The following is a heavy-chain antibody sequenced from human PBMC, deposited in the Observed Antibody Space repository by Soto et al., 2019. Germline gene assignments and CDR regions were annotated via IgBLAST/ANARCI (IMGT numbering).Heavy chain of an antibody. CDR2: ISSSSSYI. Sequence: EVQLVESGGGLVKPGGSLRLSCAASGFTFSSYSMNWVRQAPGKGLEWVSSISSSSSYIYYADSVKGRFTISRDNAKNSLYLQMNSLRAEDTAVYYCARVGYSGYEMNYYGMDVWGQGTMVTVSS. V-gene: IGHV3-21*01. J-gene: IGHJ6*02. D-gene: IGHD5-12*01. CDR1: GFTFSSYS. CDR3: ARVGYSGYEMNYYGMDV.